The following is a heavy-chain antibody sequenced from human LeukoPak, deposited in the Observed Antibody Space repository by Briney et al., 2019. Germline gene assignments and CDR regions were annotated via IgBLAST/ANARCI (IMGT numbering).Heavy chain of an antibody. CDR3: ARGQSGYSSSWFPPYTSLGYFQH. CDR2: IYSTGSA. D-gene: IGHD6-13*01. J-gene: IGHJ1*01. CDR1: GGSISSYY. V-gene: IGHV4-4*07. Sequence: PSETLSLTCTVSGGSISSYYWSWIRQPAGKGLEWIGRIYSTGSANYNPSLKSRVTMSVDTSENQFSLKLSSVTAADTAVYYCARGQSGYSSSWFPPYTSLGYFQHWGQGTLVTVSS.